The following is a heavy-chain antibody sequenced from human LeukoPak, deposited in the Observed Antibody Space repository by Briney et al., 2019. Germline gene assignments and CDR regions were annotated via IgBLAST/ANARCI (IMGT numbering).Heavy chain of an antibody. CDR2: INPSGGTT. CDR1: GYTFTSYY. CDR3: ARDGASFGSWFDP. V-gene: IGHV1-46*01. J-gene: IGHJ5*02. Sequence: ASVKVSRKASGYTFTSYYLHWVRQAPGQGLEWMGIINPSGGTTSYAQKFQGRVTMTRDTSTSTVYMELSSLRSEDTAVYYCARDGASFGSWFDPWGQGTLVTVSS. D-gene: IGHD3-10*01.